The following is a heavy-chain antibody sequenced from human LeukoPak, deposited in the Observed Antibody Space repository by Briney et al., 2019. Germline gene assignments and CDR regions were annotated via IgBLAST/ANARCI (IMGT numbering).Heavy chain of an antibody. D-gene: IGHD2-15*01. CDR2: IYYSRST. Sequence: SETLSLTCTVSGGSISSYYWSWIRQPPGKGLEWIGYIYYSRSTNYNPSLKSRVTISVDTSKNQFSLKLSSVTAADTAVYYCARVDCSGGSCYSDYWFDPWGQGTLVTVSS. CDR3: ARVDCSGGSCYSDYWFDP. J-gene: IGHJ5*02. V-gene: IGHV4-59*01. CDR1: GGSISSYY.